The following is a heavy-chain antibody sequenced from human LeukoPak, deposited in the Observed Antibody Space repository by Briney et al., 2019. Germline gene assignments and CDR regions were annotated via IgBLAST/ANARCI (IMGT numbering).Heavy chain of an antibody. CDR1: GFTFDDYG. V-gene: IGHV3-20*04. CDR2: INWNGGST. D-gene: IGHD3-22*01. Sequence: SGGSLRLSCAASGFTFDDYGMSWVHQAPGKGLEWVSGINWNGGSTGYADSVKGRFTISRDNAKNSLYLQMNSLRAEDTALYYCARVRSSVLLDYWGQGTLVTVPS. J-gene: IGHJ4*02. CDR3: ARVRSSVLLDY.